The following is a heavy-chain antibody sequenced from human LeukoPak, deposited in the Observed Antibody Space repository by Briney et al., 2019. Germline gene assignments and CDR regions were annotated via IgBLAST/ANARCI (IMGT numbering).Heavy chain of an antibody. CDR3: ARVRWELLGGFDY. CDR1: GGSISSYY. Sequence: SETLSLTCTVSGGSISSYYWSWIRQPPGKGLEWIGYIYYSGSTNYNPSLRSRVTISVDTSKNQFSLKLSSVTAADTAVYYCARVRWELLGGFDYWGQGTLVTVSS. CDR2: IYYSGST. D-gene: IGHD1-26*01. V-gene: IGHV4-59*01. J-gene: IGHJ4*02.